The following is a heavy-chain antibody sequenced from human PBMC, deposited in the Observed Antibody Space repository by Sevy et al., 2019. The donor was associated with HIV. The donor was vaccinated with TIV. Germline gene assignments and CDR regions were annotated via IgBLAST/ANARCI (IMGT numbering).Heavy chain of an antibody. J-gene: IGHJ4*02. CDR2: ISAYNGNT. Sequence: ASVKVSCKASDYTFSTQGFNWVRQAPGQGLEWMGWISAYNGNTKYSQKFQGRVTMTTDTPTSTAYMELRSLTSDDTAVYYCARDWAPGYYYDAIGVKRDYYFDYWGQGTLVTVSS. CDR3: ARDWAPGYYYDAIGVKRDYYFDY. CDR1: DYTFSTQG. D-gene: IGHD3-22*01. V-gene: IGHV1-18*01.